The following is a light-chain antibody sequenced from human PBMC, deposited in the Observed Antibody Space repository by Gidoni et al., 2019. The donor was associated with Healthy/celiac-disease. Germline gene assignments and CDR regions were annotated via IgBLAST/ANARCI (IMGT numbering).Light chain of an antibody. V-gene: IGKV4-1*01. J-gene: IGKJ2*01. CDR1: QSVLYSANNKIY. Sequence: DMVMSQCPDSLAVSLGERATINCKSRQSVLYSANNKIYLAWYQQKPGQPPKLLIYWVSTRESGVPDRFSGSGSGTDFTLTISSLQAEDVAVYYCQQYYSTPYTFGQGTKLEIK. CDR3: QQYYSTPYT. CDR2: WVS.